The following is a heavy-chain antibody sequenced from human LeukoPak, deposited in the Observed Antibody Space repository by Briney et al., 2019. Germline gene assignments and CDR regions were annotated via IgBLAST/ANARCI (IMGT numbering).Heavy chain of an antibody. J-gene: IGHJ4*02. Sequence: GGSLRLSCAASGFTFSSYAMHWVRQAPGKGLEWVAVISYDGSNKYYADSVKGRFTISRDNSKNTLYLQMNSLRAEDTAVYYCARDLTPAGGHLFDYWGQGALVTVSP. CDR3: ARDLTPAGGHLFDY. D-gene: IGHD3-9*01. CDR1: GFTFSSYA. CDR2: ISYDGSNK. V-gene: IGHV3-30-3*01.